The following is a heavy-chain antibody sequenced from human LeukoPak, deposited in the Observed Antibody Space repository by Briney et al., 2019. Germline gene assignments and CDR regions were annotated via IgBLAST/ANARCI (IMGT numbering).Heavy chain of an antibody. CDR2: INPNSGGT. Sequence: ASVKVSCKASGYTFTGYYMHWVRQAPGQGLEWMGWINPNSGGTNYAQKFQGRVTMTRDTSISTAYMELSRLRSDDTAVYYCARVSSGYYYYGMDVWGQGTTVTVS. V-gene: IGHV1-2*02. J-gene: IGHJ6*02. D-gene: IGHD3-10*01. CDR1: GYTFTGYY. CDR3: ARVSSGYYYYGMDV.